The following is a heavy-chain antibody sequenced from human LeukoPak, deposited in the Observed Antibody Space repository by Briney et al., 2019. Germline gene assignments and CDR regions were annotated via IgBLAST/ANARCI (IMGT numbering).Heavy chain of an antibody. CDR2: IIPIFGTA. CDR3: ARVQVVVAATRAFDI. J-gene: IGHJ3*02. CDR1: GGTFSSYA. V-gene: IGHV1-69*06. Sequence: SVTVSFKASGGTFSSYAISWVRQAPGQGLELMGGIIPIFGTANYAQKFQGRVTITADKSTSTAYMELSSLRSEDTAVYYCARVQVVVAATRAFDIWGQGTMVTVSS. D-gene: IGHD2-15*01.